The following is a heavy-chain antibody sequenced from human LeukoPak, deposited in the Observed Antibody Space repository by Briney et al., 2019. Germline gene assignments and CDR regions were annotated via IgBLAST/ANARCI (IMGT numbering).Heavy chain of an antibody. CDR3: ARDYEVDHGSGSYYY. D-gene: IGHD3-10*01. V-gene: IGHV3-11*01. Sequence: GGSLRLSCAASGFTFSGYYMSWIRQAPGKGLEWVSYISNSGSTIYYADSVKGRFTISRDNAKNSLYLQMNSLRAEDTAVYYCARDYEVDHGSGSYYYWGQGTLVTVSS. CDR1: GFTFSGYY. CDR2: ISNSGSTI. J-gene: IGHJ4*02.